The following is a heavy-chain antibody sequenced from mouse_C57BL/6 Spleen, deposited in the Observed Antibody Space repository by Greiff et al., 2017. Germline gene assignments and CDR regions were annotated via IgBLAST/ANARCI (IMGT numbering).Heavy chain of an antibody. J-gene: IGHJ3*01. Sequence: QVTLKESGPGILQPSQTLSLTCSFSGFSLSTFGMGVGWIRQPSGKGLEWLAHIWWDDDKYYNPALKSRLTISKDTSKNQVFLKIANVDTADTATYYCARIAGDYYGSSAWFAYWGQGTLVTVSA. D-gene: IGHD1-1*01. V-gene: IGHV8-8*01. CDR3: ARIAGDYYGSSAWFAY. CDR1: GFSLSTFGMG. CDR2: IWWDDDK.